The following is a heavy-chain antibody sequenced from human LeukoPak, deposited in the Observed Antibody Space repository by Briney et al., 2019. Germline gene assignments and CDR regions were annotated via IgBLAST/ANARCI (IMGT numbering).Heavy chain of an antibody. D-gene: IGHD3-9*01. V-gene: IGHV3-74*03. CDR3: ARHLVWILFDY. J-gene: IGHJ4*02. CDR1: GFTFNRYW. CDR2: VNREGTTT. Sequence: PGGSLRLSCAASGFTFNRYWMHWVRQAPGKGLVWVARVNREGTTTTYADSVKGRFTISIDNAKNSLYLQMSNLRAEDTAVYYCARHLVWILFDYWGQGTLVTASS.